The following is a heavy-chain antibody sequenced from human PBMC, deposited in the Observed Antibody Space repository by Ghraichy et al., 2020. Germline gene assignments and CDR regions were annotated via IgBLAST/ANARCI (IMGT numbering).Heavy chain of an antibody. Sequence: GESLNISCKGSGYSFTDYWIGWVRQMPGKGLEWMGIIYPGDSDTRYSPSFQGQVTISVDKSITTAYLQWSGLMASDTAIYYCARHAGMGWFDPWGQGTLVTVSS. J-gene: IGHJ5*02. CDR2: IYPGDSDT. V-gene: IGHV5-51*01. D-gene: IGHD1-14*01. CDR1: GYSFTDYW. CDR3: ARHAGMGWFDP.